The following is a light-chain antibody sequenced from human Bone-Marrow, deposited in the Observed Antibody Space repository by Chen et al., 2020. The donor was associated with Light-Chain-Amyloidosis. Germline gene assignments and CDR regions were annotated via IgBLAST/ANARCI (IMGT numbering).Light chain of an antibody. CDR2: DDS. CDR3: QVWDRSSDRPV. Sequence: SYVLTQPSPVSVAPGQTATTACGGNNIGSTSVHWYQQTPGQGPLLVVYDDSDRPSGIPERLSGSNSGNTATLTISRVEAGDEADYYCQVWDRSSDRPVFGGGTKLTVL. J-gene: IGLJ3*02. V-gene: IGLV3-21*02. CDR1: NIGSTS.